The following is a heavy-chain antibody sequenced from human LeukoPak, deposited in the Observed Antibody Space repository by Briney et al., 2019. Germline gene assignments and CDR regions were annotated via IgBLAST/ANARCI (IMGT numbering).Heavy chain of an antibody. CDR1: GFTFSSYS. CDR2: ISSSGSTI. CDR3: ARGPNSNWSGLDF. D-gene: IGHD6-6*01. Sequence: GGSLRLSCAASGFTFSSYSMNWVRQAPGKGLEWISYISSSGSTINYADSVKGRFTISRDSAKNSLYLQVNNLRAEDTAVYYCARGPNSNWSGLDFWGQGTLLTVSS. J-gene: IGHJ4*02. V-gene: IGHV3-48*01.